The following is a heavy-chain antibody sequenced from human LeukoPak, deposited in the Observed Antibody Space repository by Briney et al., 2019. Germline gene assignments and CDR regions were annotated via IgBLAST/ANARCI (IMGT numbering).Heavy chain of an antibody. J-gene: IGHJ4*02. CDR1: GFTVSSNY. CDR3: ARDSRAYSLSSDY. V-gene: IGHV3-66*01. CDR2: IYSGGST. D-gene: IGHD5-18*01. Sequence: GGSLRLSCAASGFTVSSNYMSWVRQAPGKGLEWVSVIYSGGSTYYADSVKGRFTISRDNSKNTLYLQMNSLRAEDTAVYYCARDSRAYSLSSDYWGQGTLVTVSS.